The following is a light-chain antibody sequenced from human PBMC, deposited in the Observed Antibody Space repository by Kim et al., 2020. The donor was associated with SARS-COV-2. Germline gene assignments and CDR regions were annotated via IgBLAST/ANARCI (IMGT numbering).Light chain of an antibody. V-gene: IGLV1-47*01. CDR3: AARDDSLSGYV. CDR1: SSNIGSHS. J-gene: IGLJ1*01. CDR2: RNN. Sequence: QSVLTQPPSASGTPGQRVTISCSGSSSNIGSHSVYWYQQLPGTAPKLLIYRNNQRPSGVPDRFSGSKSGTSASLAISGFRSADEADYYCAARDDSLSGYVFGAGTKVTVL.